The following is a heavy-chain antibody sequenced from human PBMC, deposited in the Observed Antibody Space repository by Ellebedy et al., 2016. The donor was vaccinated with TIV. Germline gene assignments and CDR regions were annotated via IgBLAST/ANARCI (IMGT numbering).Heavy chain of an antibody. CDR1: GFTFGDYV. D-gene: IGHD2-21*01. V-gene: IGHV3-49*03. CDR2: IRTRASGGTT. Sequence: GESLKISCTTSGFTFGDYVMTWFRRAPGKGLEWLGFIRTRASGGTTEYAASVKGRFTISRDDSKSIAYLQMNSLKTEDTAVYYCIIMFPYCGGGCHTGWGQGTLVTVSS. J-gene: IGHJ4*02. CDR3: IIMFPYCGGGCHTG.